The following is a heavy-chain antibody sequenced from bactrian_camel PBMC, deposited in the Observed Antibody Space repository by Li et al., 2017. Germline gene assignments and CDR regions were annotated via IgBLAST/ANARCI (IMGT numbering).Heavy chain of an antibody. V-gene: IGHV3S35*01. CDR2: INSGGGAT. D-gene: IGHD2*01. J-gene: IGHJ6*01. CDR1: GFTFSSDA. CDR3: VGSPEVSGAWFFGN. Sequence: QLVESGGGLVQPGGSLRLSCAGSGFTFSSDAMSWVRQAPGKGLEWVSSINSGGGATYYADSVKGRFTISRDNAKNTVYLQMNSLKPEDTAVYYCVGSPEVSGAWFFGNWGQETQVTVS.